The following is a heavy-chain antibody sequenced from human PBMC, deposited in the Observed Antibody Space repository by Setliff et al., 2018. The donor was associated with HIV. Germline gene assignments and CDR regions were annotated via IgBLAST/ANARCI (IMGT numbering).Heavy chain of an antibody. Sequence: SETLSLTCTVSGASITSYYWSWIRPSPGKGLEWIGYTYLSGGTHYNPSLKSRLTISIDQSKNQFPLKLTSLTPADTAIYYCARDNPAAHWFDPWGQGTLVTVSS. CDR2: TYLSGGT. CDR3: ARDNPAAHWFDP. V-gene: IGHV4-59*01. CDR1: GASITSYY. D-gene: IGHD2-2*01. J-gene: IGHJ5*02.